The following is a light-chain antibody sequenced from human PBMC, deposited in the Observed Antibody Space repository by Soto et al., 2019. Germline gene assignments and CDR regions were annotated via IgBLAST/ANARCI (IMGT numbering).Light chain of an antibody. Sequence: QSALAQPSSVPGSPGQSITISCTGDHNDIGTYDYVSWYQQHPGRAPRLLIHGVTTRPSGISGRFSASKSGLTASLTISGLQPEDDADYYCSYVTSNCSYYFGPGPEVTVL. V-gene: IGLV2-14*03. CDR2: GVT. CDR1: HNDIGTYDY. CDR3: SYVTSNCSYY. J-gene: IGLJ1*01.